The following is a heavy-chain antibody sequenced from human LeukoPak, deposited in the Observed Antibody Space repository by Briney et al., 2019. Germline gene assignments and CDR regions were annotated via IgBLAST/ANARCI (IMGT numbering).Heavy chain of an antibody. CDR2: NNGDGSTT. J-gene: IGHJ5*02. CDR3: AKDSHITIFGVVLRGWFDP. V-gene: IGHV3-74*01. Sequence: GGSLRLSCVASGFSLSGYWMYWVRQAPGKGLMYISRNNGDGSTTNYADVVKGRFTMSRDNVKNTLYLQMNSLRVEDTAVYYCAKDSHITIFGVVLRGWFDPWGQGTLVTVSS. D-gene: IGHD3-3*01. CDR1: GFSLSGYW.